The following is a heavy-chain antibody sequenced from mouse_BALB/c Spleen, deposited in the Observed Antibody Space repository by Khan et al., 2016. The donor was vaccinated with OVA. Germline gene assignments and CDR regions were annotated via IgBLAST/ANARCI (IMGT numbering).Heavy chain of an antibody. CDR1: GFTFSDYY. D-gene: IGHD2-12*01. Sequence: EVALVESGGGLVKPGGSLKLSCAASGFTFSDYYMYWVRQTPEKRLKWVATISDGGSYTYYPDSVKGRFTISRDNAKNNLYLQMSSLKSEDTAMYYWASAGYSGFAYWGQGTLVTVSA. CDR2: ISDGGSYT. V-gene: IGHV5-4*02. J-gene: IGHJ3*01. CDR3: ASAGYSGFAY.